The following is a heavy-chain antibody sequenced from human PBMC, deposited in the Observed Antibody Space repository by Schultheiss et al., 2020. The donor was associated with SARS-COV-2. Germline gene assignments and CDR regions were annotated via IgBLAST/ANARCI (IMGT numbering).Heavy chain of an antibody. CDR1: GGSFSGYY. J-gene: IGHJ4*02. CDR2: IYYSGST. D-gene: IGHD3-3*01. V-gene: IGHV4-34*01. CDR3: ARHLKTYYDFWSGYPPGSFDY. Sequence: SETLSLTCAVYGGSFSGYYWRCIRQHPGKGLEWIGYIYYSGSTYYNPSLKSRVTISVDTSKNQFSLKLSSVTAADTAVYYCARHLKTYYDFWSGYPPGSFDYWGQGTLVTVSS.